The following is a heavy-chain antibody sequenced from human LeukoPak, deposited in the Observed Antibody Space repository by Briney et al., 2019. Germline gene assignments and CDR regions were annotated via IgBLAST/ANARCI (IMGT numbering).Heavy chain of an antibody. Sequence: ASVKVSCKASGYTFSSYGITWVRPAPGQGLEWMGWISAYNGNTNYAQNLQGRVTMTTDKSTSTAYMELRSPRSDDTAVYCCARGGKIAAADYWGQGTLVTVSS. CDR3: ARGGKIAAADY. CDR1: GYTFSSYG. J-gene: IGHJ4*02. V-gene: IGHV1-18*01. CDR2: ISAYNGNT. D-gene: IGHD6-13*01.